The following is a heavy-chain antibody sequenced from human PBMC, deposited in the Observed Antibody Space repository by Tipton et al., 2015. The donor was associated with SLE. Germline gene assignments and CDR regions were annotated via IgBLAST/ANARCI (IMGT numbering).Heavy chain of an antibody. Sequence: TLSLTYTVSGGSISSGGYYWGWIRQPPGKGLEWIGSIYYSGSTYYNPSLKSRVTISVDTSKNQFSLKLSSVTAADTAVYYCARDPSYLGAPPDYWGQGTLVTVSS. J-gene: IGHJ4*02. CDR1: GGSISSGGYY. D-gene: IGHD1-26*01. CDR2: IYYSGST. V-gene: IGHV4-39*07. CDR3: ARDPSYLGAPPDY.